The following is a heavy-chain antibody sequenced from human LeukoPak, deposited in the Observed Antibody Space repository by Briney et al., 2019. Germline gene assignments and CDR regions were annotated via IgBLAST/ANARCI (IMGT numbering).Heavy chain of an antibody. CDR3: AKNDGNLPYYYYYMDV. J-gene: IGHJ6*03. V-gene: IGHV3-23*01. D-gene: IGHD1-1*01. Sequence: PGGSLRLSCAASGFTFSSYAMTWVRQAPGKGLEWVSTISGSGGSTYYADSVKGRFTIPRDNSQNTLYLQMNSLRAEDTAVYFCAKNDGNLPYYYYYMDVWGIGTTVTVSS. CDR2: ISGSGGST. CDR1: GFTFSSYA.